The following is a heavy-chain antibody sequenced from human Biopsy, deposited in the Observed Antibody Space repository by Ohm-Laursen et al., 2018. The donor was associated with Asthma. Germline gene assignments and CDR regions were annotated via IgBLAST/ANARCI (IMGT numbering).Heavy chain of an antibody. Sequence: GSSVKVSCKASGYTFTSYGISWVRQAPGQGLEWMGWISAYNGNTNYAQKLQGRVTMTTDTSTSTAYMELRSLRSDDTAVYYCAGEAYDILTGYYGGGGMDVWGQGTTVTVSS. CDR3: AGEAYDILTGYYGGGGMDV. CDR1: GYTFTSYG. J-gene: IGHJ6*02. D-gene: IGHD3-9*01. CDR2: ISAYNGNT. V-gene: IGHV1-18*04.